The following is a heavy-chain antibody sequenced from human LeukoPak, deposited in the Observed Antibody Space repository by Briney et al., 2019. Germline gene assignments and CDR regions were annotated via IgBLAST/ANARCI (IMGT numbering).Heavy chain of an antibody. CDR1: GFDFSSNW. V-gene: IGHV3-74*01. CDR2: IKGDGIST. Sequence: GGSLRLSCAASGFDFSSNWMHWVRHAPGQGLVWVSRIKGDGISTNYADSVKGRFTISRDIAKNTLYLQMNSLRAEDTGVYYCARDRGWIQHDIWGQGTMVTVSS. D-gene: IGHD5-18*01. J-gene: IGHJ3*02. CDR3: ARDRGWIQHDI.